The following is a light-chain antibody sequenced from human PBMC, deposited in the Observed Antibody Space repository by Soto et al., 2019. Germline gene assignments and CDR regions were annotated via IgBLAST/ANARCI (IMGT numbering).Light chain of an antibody. V-gene: IGKV1-27*01. CDR3: QQRNSYPRT. J-gene: IGKJ2*01. CDR1: QGINHY. CDR2: ATS. Sequence: DIQMTQSPSTLSASLGDRVTITCRASQGINHYLAWFQQKPGKVPKLLIYATSTLQSGVPSRFSGSGFGTDFTLTISSLQPEDVATYYCQQRNSYPRTFGQGTKVDI.